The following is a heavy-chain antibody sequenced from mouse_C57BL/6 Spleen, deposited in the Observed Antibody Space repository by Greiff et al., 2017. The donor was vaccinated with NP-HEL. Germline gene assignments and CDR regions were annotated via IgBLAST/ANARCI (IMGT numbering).Heavy chain of an antibody. CDR1: GYSFTSGYY. CDR3: ARYGNYVHY. CDR2: ISYDGSN. V-gene: IGHV3-6*01. J-gene: IGHJ2*01. Sequence: EVKLQESGPGLVKPSQSLSLTCSVTGYSFTSGYYWNWIRQFPGNKLEWMGYISYDGSNNYNPSLKNRISITRDTSKNQFFLKLNSVTTEDTATYYCARYGNYVHYWGQGTTLTVSS. D-gene: IGHD2-1*01.